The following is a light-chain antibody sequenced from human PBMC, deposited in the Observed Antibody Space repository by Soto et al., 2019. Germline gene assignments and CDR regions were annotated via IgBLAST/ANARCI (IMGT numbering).Light chain of an antibody. CDR2: GAS. J-gene: IGKJ3*01. V-gene: IGKV3-20*01. CDR1: QSVSSSY. CDR3: QQYGSSPP. Sequence: EIVLTQSPGTLSLSPGERATLSCRASQSVSSSYLAWYQQKPGQAPRLLFYGASSRATGIPDRFSGSGSGTDFTLTISRLEPEDFAVYYCQQYGSSPPFGPGTKVDIK.